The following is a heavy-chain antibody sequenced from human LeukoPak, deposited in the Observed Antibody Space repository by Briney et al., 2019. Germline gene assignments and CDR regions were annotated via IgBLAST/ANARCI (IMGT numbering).Heavy chain of an antibody. CDR1: GFTFSSYG. Sequence: PGGSLRLSCAASGFTFSSYGMSWVRQAPGKGLEWVSAISGSGGSTYYADSVKGRFTISRDNSKNTLYLQMNSLRAEDTAVYYCAKDRAIKTYYDSSGAFDIWGQGTMVTVSS. CDR3: AKDRAIKTYYDSSGAFDI. V-gene: IGHV3-23*01. D-gene: IGHD3-22*01. J-gene: IGHJ3*02. CDR2: ISGSGGST.